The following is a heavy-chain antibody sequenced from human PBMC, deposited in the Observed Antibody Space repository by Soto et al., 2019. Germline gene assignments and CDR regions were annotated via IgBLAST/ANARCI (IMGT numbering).Heavy chain of an antibody. J-gene: IGHJ4*02. CDR1: GASVSISTYY. CDR2: VHYSGTT. D-gene: IGHD3-22*01. V-gene: IGHV4-39*01. Sequence: SETLSLTCTVSGASVSISTYYWGWIRQPPGKGLELIGTVHYSGTTHYSPSLKSRVTISLDTSKNQFSLKPSSVTAADTAVYYCASQVKTFYYGSSGYYPDYWGQGALVTVSS. CDR3: ASQVKTFYYGSSGYYPDY.